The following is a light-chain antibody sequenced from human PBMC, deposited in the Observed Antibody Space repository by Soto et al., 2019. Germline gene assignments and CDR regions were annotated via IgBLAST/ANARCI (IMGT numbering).Light chain of an antibody. Sequence: EIVLTQSPATLSLSPGARATLSCRASQSVSSYLAWYQQQPGQAPRLLIYGASNRATGIPARFSGSGSGTDFTLTISSLEPEDFAVYYCQQRSNWPTFGGGTKVEIK. CDR1: QSVSSY. CDR2: GAS. V-gene: IGKV3-11*01. J-gene: IGKJ4*01. CDR3: QQRSNWPT.